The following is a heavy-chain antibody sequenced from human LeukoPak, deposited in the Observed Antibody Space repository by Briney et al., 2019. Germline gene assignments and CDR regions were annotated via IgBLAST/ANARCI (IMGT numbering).Heavy chain of an antibody. Sequence: GGSLRLSCAASGFTFSSYAMHWVRQAPGKGLEWVAVISYDGSNKYYADSVKGRFTISRDNAKNSLDLQMNSLRTEDTAVYYCASRVWVGTTFHYYYYMDVWGKGTTVTVSS. CDR3: ASRVWVGTTFHYYYYMDV. J-gene: IGHJ6*03. D-gene: IGHD1-26*01. CDR2: ISYDGSNK. CDR1: GFTFSSYA. V-gene: IGHV3-30-3*01.